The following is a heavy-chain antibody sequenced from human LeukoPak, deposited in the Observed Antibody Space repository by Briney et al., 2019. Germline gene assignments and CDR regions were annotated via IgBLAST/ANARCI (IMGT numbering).Heavy chain of an antibody. D-gene: IGHD6-19*01. CDR2: ISYDGSNK. V-gene: IGHV3-30*18. Sequence: GGSLRLSCAASGFTFSSYGMHWVRQAPGKGLEWVAVISYDGSNKYYADSVKGRFTISRDNSKNTLYLQMNSLRAEDTAVYYCANFIAVGEYFQHWGQGTLVTVSS. CDR3: ANFIAVGEYFQH. CDR1: GFTFSSYG. J-gene: IGHJ1*01.